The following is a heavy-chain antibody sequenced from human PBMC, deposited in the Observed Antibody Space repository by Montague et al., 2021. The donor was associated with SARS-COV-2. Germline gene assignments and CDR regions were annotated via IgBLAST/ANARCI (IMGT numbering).Heavy chain of an antibody. D-gene: IGHD2-15*01. J-gene: IGHJ6*02. CDR1: GASMKSYY. CDR3: ARGPVDDNCSGGSCYSRYYYGMDV. Sequence: SETLSLTCSVSGASMKSYYWTWVRQSPGKGLQWIGEINHSGSTNXNPSLKSRVTISVDTSKNQFSLKLSSVTAADTAVYYCARGPVDDNCSGGSCYSRYYYGMDVWGQGTTVTVSS. CDR2: INHSGST. V-gene: IGHV4-34*01.